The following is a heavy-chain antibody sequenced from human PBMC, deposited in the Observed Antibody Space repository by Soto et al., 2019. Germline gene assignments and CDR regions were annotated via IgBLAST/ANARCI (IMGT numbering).Heavy chain of an antibody. J-gene: IGHJ4*02. CDR1: GVSISNYY. CDR2: IYYSGST. V-gene: IGHV4-59*08. D-gene: IGHD5-18*01. CDR3: ARHRYSYGVYYFDY. Sequence: SETLSLTCIVSGVSISNYYWSWIRQPPGKGLEWIGYIYYSGSTNYNPSLTSRVTISVDTSKNQFSLKLSSVTAADTAVYYCARHRYSYGVYYFDYWGQGSLVTVSS.